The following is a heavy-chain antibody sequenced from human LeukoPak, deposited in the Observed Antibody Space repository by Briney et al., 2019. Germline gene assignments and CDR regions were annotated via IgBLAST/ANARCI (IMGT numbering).Heavy chain of an antibody. V-gene: IGHV4-59*08. Sequence: PSETLSLTCTVSGGSISSFYWSWIRQPPRKGLEWIGYIYYSGSTNYNPSLKSRVTISVDTSKNQFSPKMRSVTAADTAVYYCARQGMNTATFDYWGQGSLVTVSS. J-gene: IGHJ4*02. CDR1: GGSISSFY. D-gene: IGHD4-17*01. CDR2: IYYSGST. CDR3: ARQGMNTATFDY.